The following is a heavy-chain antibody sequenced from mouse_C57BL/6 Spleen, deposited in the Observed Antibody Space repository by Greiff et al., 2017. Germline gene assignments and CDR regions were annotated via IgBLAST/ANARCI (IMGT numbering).Heavy chain of an antibody. J-gene: IGHJ4*01. Sequence: EVHLVESGGGLVQPGGSMKLSCVASGFTFSNYWMNWVRQSPEKGLEWVAQIRLKSDNYATHYAESVKGRFTISRDDSKSSVYLHMNTLRAEDTGIYYCTSNYDNGVYYAMDYWGQGTSVTVSS. CDR3: TSNYDNGVYYAMDY. CDR1: GFTFSNYW. CDR2: IRLKSDNYAT. D-gene: IGHD2-4*01. V-gene: IGHV6-3*01.